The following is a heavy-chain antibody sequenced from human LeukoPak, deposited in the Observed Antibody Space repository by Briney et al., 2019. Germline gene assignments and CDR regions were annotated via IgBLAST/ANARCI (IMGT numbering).Heavy chain of an antibody. V-gene: IGHV4-38-2*02. CDR3: ASNLYGSGNYFAY. CDR1: GYSISSGYY. J-gene: IGHJ4*02. CDR2: IYHSGNT. D-gene: IGHD3-10*01. Sequence: SETLSLTCTVSGYSISSGYYWGWIRRPPGKGLEWIAIIYHSGNTYYNPSLKSRVTISVDTSKNQFSLKLTSVTAADTAVYYCASNLYGSGNYFAYWGQGTLVTVSS.